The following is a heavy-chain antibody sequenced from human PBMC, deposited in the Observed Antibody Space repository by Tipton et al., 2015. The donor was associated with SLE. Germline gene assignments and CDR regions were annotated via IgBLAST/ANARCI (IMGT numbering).Heavy chain of an antibody. CDR2: IYSGST. CDR1: GGSISSSSYY. Sequence: TLSLTCTVSGGSISSSSYYWGWIRQPPGKGLEWIGSIYSGSTYYNPSLKSRVTISVDTSKNQFSPKLSSVTAADTAVYYCATAGITGTPGWFDPWGQGTLVTVSS. V-gene: IGHV4-39*07. D-gene: IGHD1-20*01. J-gene: IGHJ5*02. CDR3: ATAGITGTPGWFDP.